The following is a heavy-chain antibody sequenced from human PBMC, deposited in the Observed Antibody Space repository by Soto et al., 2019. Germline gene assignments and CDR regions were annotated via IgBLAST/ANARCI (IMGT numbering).Heavy chain of an antibody. V-gene: IGHV1-69*01. Sequence: QVQLVQSGAEVKKPGSSVKVSCKASGGTFSSYAISWVRQAPGQGLEWMGGIIPIFGTANYAQKFQGRVTITADESTSTAYMELSSLRSEDTAVYYCASFYCSSTSCPHYYYGMDVWGQGTTVTVSS. CDR2: IIPIFGTA. CDR3: ASFYCSSTSCPHYYYGMDV. J-gene: IGHJ6*02. CDR1: GGTFSSYA. D-gene: IGHD2-2*01.